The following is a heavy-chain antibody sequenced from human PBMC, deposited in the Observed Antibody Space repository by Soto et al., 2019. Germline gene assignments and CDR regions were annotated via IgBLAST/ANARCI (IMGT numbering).Heavy chain of an antibody. D-gene: IGHD2-15*01. J-gene: IGHJ4*02. CDR3: AKDYIAEAVDY. V-gene: IGHV3-30*18. CDR2: ISYDGSDQ. Sequence: QVQLVESAGGVVQPGRSLRLSCVASGFTFSSYAMHWVRQAPGKGLEWVAIISYDGSDQYYADSVKGRFTISRDNSKNTVYLQMNSLRGEDTAVYYCAKDYIAEAVDYWGQGTLVTVSS. CDR1: GFTFSSYA.